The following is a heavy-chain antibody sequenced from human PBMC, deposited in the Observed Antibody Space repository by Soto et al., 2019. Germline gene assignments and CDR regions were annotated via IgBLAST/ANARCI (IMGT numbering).Heavy chain of an antibody. CDR2: IYYSGST. D-gene: IGHD2-8*02. J-gene: IGHJ4*02. CDR3: ARDKITGLFDY. Sequence: SETLSLTCTVSGGSISSYYWSWIRQPPGKGLEWIGYIYYSGSTNSNPSLKSRVTISVDTSKNQFSLKLTSVTAADTAVYYCARDKITGLFDYWGQGTLVTVSS. V-gene: IGHV4-59*12. CDR1: GGSISSYY.